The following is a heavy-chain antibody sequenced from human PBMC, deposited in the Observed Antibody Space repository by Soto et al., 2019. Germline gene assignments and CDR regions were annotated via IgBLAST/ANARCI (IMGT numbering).Heavy chain of an antibody. J-gene: IGHJ6*02. CDR2: IIPIFGTA. Sequence: QVQLVQSGAEVKKPGSSVKVSCKASGGTFSSYAISWVRQAPGQGLEWMGGIIPIFGTADYAQKFQGRVTITADEATSTGYMELSSLRSEDTAVYYCGRHSHGTANYSCYGMDVWGPGTTVTVSS. D-gene: IGHD5-18*01. V-gene: IGHV1-69*12. CDR1: GGTFSSYA. CDR3: GRHSHGTANYSCYGMDV.